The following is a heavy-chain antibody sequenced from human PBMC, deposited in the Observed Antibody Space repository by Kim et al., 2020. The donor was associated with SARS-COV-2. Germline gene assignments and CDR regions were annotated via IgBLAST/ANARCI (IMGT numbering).Heavy chain of an antibody. J-gene: IGHJ6*02. CDR1: GYTFTSYD. V-gene: IGHV1-8*01. CDR2: MNPNSGNT. CDR3: ARAYVRLTTVTTRAAAYYYSGMDV. Sequence: ASVKVSCKASGYTFTSYDINWVRQATGQGLEWMGWMNPNSGNTGYAQKFQGRVTMTRNTSISTAYMELSSLRSEDTAVYYCARAYVRLTTVTTRAAAYYYSGMDVWGQGTTVTVSS. D-gene: IGHD4-17*01.